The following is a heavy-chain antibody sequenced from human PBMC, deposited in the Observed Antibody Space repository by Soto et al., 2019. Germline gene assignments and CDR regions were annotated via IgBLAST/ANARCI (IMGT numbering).Heavy chain of an antibody. Sequence: QVQLVESGGGVVQPGRSLRLSCAASGFTFSSYGMHWVRQAPGKGLEWVAVISYDGSNKYYADSVKGRFTISRDNSKNTLYLQMNSLRAEDTAVYSCAKESLLWFGESVNPDAFDIWGQGTMVTVSS. J-gene: IGHJ3*02. CDR1: GFTFSSYG. D-gene: IGHD3-10*01. V-gene: IGHV3-30*18. CDR2: ISYDGSNK. CDR3: AKESLLWFGESVNPDAFDI.